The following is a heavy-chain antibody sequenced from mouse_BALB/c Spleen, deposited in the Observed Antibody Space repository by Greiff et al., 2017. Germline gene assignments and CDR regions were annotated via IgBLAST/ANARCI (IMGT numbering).Heavy chain of an antibody. V-gene: IGHV1-15*01. Sequence: VQLQQSGAELVRPGASVTLSCKASGYTFTDYEMHWVKQTPVHGLEWIGAIDPETGGTAYNQKFKGKATLTADKSSSTAYMELRSLTSEDSAVYYCTSRGVGNYWGQGTTLTVSS. D-gene: IGHD1-1*02. CDR2: IDPETGGT. J-gene: IGHJ2*01. CDR1: GYTFTDYE. CDR3: TSRGVGNY.